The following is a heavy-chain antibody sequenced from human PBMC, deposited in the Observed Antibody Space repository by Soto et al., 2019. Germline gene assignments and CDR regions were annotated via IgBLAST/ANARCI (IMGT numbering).Heavy chain of an antibody. CDR3: ARTPFIAAAGTGWFDP. J-gene: IGHJ5*02. CDR2: IYYSGST. Sequence: SETLSLTCTVSGGSISSGNYYWSWIRQHPGKGLEWIGYIYYSGSTYYNPSLKSRVTISVDTSKNQSSLKLTSVTAADTAVYYCARTPFIAAAGTGWFDPWGQGTLVTVSS. V-gene: IGHV4-31*03. CDR1: GGSISSGNYY. D-gene: IGHD6-13*01.